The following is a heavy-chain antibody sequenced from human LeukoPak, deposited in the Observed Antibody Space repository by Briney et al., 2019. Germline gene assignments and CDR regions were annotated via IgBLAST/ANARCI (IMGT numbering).Heavy chain of an antibody. CDR3: ASTVLYDSSGYYYFDY. D-gene: IGHD3-22*01. CDR2: ISAYNGNT. Sequence: ASVKVSCKASGYTFTSYGISWVRPAPGQGLEWMGWISAYNGNTNYAQKLQGRVTMTTDTSTSTAYMELRSLRSDDTAVYYCASTVLYDSSGYYYFDYWGQGTLVTVSS. V-gene: IGHV1-18*01. CDR1: GYTFTSYG. J-gene: IGHJ4*02.